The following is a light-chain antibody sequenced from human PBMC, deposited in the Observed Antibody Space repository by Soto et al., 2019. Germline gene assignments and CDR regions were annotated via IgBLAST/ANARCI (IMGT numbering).Light chain of an antibody. J-gene: IGLJ3*02. CDR3: ETWDSNTRV. V-gene: IGLV4-60*02. Sequence: QPVLTQSSSASASLGSSVKLTCTLSSGHSSYIIAWHQQQPGKAPRYLVKLEGSGSYNKGSGVPDRFSGYSSGADRYLTLSTLQFEDEADYYCETWDSNTRVFGGGTKLTVL. CDR2: LEGSGSY. CDR1: SGHSSYI.